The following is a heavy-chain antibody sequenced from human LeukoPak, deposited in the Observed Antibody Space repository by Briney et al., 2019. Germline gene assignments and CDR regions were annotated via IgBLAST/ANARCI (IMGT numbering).Heavy chain of an antibody. CDR3: AKRGVVIRVILVGFHKEAYYFDS. Sequence: SGGSLRLSCAVSGITLSNYGMSWVRQAPGKGLEWVAGISGSGGSTNYADSVKGRFTISRDNRKNTPYLQMNSLRVEDTAVYFCAKRGVVIRVILVGFHKEAYYFDSWGQGALVTVSS. CDR2: ISGSGGST. CDR1: GITLSNYG. J-gene: IGHJ4*02. V-gene: IGHV3-23*01. D-gene: IGHD3-22*01.